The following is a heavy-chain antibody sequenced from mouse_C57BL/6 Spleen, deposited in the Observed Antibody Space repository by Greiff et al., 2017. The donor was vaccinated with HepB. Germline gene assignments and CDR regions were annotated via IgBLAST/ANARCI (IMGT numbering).Heavy chain of an antibody. CDR2: INPRSGNT. J-gene: IGHJ4*01. CDR3: AKGGITTVVEAAWYYAMDY. D-gene: IGHD1-1*01. CDR1: GYTFTSYW. V-gene: IGHV1-7*01. Sequence: VMLVESGAELAKPGASVKLSCKASGYTFTSYWMHWVKQRPGQGLEWIGYINPRSGNTKYNQKFKDKATLTADKSSSTAYMQLSSLTYEDSAVYDCAKGGITTVVEAAWYYAMDYWGQGTSVTVSS.